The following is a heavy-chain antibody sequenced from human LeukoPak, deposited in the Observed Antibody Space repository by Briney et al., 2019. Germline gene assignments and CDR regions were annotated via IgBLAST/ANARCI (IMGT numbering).Heavy chain of an antibody. V-gene: IGHV3-20*04. CDR2: INWNGGST. Sequence: GGSLRLSCAASGFTFDDYGMSWVRQAPGKGLEWVPGINWNGGSTGYADSVKGRFTISRDNAKNSLYLQMNSLRAEDTALYYCARDRDIVVVPAAMRGAFDYWGQGTLVTVSS. D-gene: IGHD2-2*01. CDR1: GFTFDDYG. CDR3: ARDRDIVVVPAAMRGAFDY. J-gene: IGHJ4*02.